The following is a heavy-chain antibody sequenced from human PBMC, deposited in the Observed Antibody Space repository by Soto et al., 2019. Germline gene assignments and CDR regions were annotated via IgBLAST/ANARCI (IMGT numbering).Heavy chain of an antibody. CDR2: IYYSGST. J-gene: IGHJ3*02. V-gene: IGHV4-61*01. D-gene: IGHD2-2*01. CDR1: GGSVSSGSYY. CDR3: ARDPLTRYGSGPSCYLGYAFDI. Sequence: SETLSLTCTVSGGSVSSGSYYWSWIRQPPGKGLEWIGYIYYSGSTNYNPSLKSRVTISVDTSKNQFSLKLSSVTAADTAVYYCARDPLTRYGSGPSCYLGYAFDIWGQGTMVTFSS.